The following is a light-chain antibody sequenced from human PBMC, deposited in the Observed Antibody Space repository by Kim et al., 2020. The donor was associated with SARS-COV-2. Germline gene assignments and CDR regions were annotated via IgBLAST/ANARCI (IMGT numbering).Light chain of an antibody. J-gene: IGKJ1*01. CDR2: AAT. V-gene: IGKV1-12*01. CDR3: QQANTFPRT. CDR1: EETNNW. Sequence: GDRVSIPCRASEETNNWLVWYQQRPGKAPRHLMIAATSLQSGVPSRFSGSASGTNFTLTTTSLQPEDCATYYCQQANTFPRTFGQGTTV.